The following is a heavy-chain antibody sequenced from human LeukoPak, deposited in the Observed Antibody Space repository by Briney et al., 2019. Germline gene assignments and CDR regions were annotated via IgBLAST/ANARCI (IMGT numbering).Heavy chain of an antibody. V-gene: IGHV4-39*01. Sequence: SETLSLTCTVSGGSISSSSYYWGWIRQPPGKGLEWIGSIYYSGSTYYNPSLKSRVTISVVTSKNQFSLKLSSVTAADTAVYYCARELAVAGRDFDYWGQGTLVTVSS. CDR2: IYYSGST. CDR1: GGSISSSSYY. CDR3: ARELAVAGRDFDY. J-gene: IGHJ4*02. D-gene: IGHD6-19*01.